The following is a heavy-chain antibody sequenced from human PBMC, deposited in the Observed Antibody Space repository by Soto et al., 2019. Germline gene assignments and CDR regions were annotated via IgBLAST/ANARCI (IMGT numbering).Heavy chain of an antibody. J-gene: IGHJ6*02. CDR2: TYYRSKWYN. V-gene: IGHV6-1*01. Sequence: PSQTLSLTRAISGDSVSSNSAAWNWIRQSPSRGLEWLGRTYYRSKWYNDYAVSVKSRITINPDTSKNQFSLQLNSVTPEDTAVYYCARDRGSGTGTDYYYYYGMDVWGQGTTVTVSS. CDR1: GDSVSSNSAA. CDR3: ARDRGSGTGTDYYYYYGMDV. D-gene: IGHD1-7*01.